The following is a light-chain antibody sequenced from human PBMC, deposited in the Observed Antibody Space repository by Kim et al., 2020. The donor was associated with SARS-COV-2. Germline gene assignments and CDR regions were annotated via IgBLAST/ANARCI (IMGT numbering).Light chain of an antibody. Sequence: PGKTVRITCGGKNIGSKSVHWYQQKPGQAPVLVIYYDSDRPSGIPERFSGSNSGNTATLTISRVEAGDEADYYCQVWDSSSDHWVFGGGTQLTVL. CDR3: QVWDSSSDHWV. CDR2: YDS. CDR1: NIGSKS. V-gene: IGLV3-21*04. J-gene: IGLJ3*02.